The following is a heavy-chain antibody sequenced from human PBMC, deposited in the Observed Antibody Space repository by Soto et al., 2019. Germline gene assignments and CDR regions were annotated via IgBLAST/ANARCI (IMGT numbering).Heavy chain of an antibody. D-gene: IGHD4-17*01. Sequence: QVQMQESGPGLVKPSQTLSLTCSVSGGSITSGGYYWTWIRQHPEKGLEWIGYMYYTGSTNYNPSLRSRVTISRDTSKIQFSLRLSSVTAADTAVYYCARAGDYTDYFRFDPWGQGTLVTVSS. CDR2: MYYTGST. J-gene: IGHJ5*02. V-gene: IGHV4-31*03. CDR1: GGSITSGGYY. CDR3: ARAGDYTDYFRFDP.